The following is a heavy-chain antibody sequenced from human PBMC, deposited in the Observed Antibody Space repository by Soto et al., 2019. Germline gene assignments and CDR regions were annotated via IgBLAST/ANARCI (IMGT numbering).Heavy chain of an antibody. Sequence: PSETLSLTCTVSGGSISSYYWSWIRQPPGKGLEWIGYISYTGNTNYNPSLKSRVTISADTSKNQFSLKLRSVTAADTAVYYCARVGYNSLFDFWGQGTLVTVSS. D-gene: IGHD5-12*01. V-gene: IGHV4-59*01. CDR1: GGSISSYY. J-gene: IGHJ4*02. CDR3: ARVGYNSLFDF. CDR2: ISYTGNT.